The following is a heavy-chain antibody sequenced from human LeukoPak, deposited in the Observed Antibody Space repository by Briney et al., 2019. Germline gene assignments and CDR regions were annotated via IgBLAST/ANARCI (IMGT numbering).Heavy chain of an antibody. CDR1: GFTFSRYA. Sequence: GGSLRLSCAASGFTFSRYAMSWVRQAPGKGLEWVSAISGSGGSTYYADSVKGRFTISRDNSKNTLYLQMNSLRAEDTAVYYCAKNAGPRIWFGELGPYYFDYWGQGTLVTVSS. V-gene: IGHV3-23*01. CDR3: AKNAGPRIWFGELGPYYFDY. D-gene: IGHD3-10*01. CDR2: ISGSGGST. J-gene: IGHJ4*02.